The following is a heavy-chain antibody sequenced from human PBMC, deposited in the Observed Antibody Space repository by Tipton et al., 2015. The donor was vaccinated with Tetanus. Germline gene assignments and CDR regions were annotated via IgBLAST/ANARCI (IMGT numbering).Heavy chain of an antibody. V-gene: IGHV3-43*01. D-gene: IGHD2-2*01. CDR3: VRVLKGAKCSRSSCYGYGMDV. J-gene: IGHJ6*02. CDR2: ISWDGDST. CDR1: GFNFSTYT. Sequence: SLRLSCVGSGFNFSTYTMHWVRQAPGKGLEWVSLISWDGDSTYYADSMKGRFTISRDNSKNSLYLQMNSLRAEDTAVYYCVRVLKGAKCSRSSCYGYGMDVWGQGTTVTVSS.